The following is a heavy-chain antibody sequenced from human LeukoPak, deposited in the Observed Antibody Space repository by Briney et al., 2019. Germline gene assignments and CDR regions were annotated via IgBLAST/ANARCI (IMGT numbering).Heavy chain of an antibody. Sequence: GRSLRLSCAASGFTFDDYAMHWVRHAPGKVLEWVSGISWNSGSIGYADSVKGRFTISRDNAKNSLYLQMNSLRAEDTALYYCAKDIAAVAGTFFDYWGQGTLVTVSS. D-gene: IGHD6-19*01. J-gene: IGHJ4*02. CDR2: ISWNSGSI. V-gene: IGHV3-9*01. CDR1: GFTFDDYA. CDR3: AKDIAAVAGTFFDY.